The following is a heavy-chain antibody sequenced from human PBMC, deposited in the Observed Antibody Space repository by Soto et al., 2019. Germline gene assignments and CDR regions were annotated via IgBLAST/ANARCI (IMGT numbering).Heavy chain of an antibody. CDR1: GFTFSSYA. CDR3: AEAFGGRVANWFDP. J-gene: IGHJ5*02. Sequence: GGSLRLSCAASGFTFSSYAMSWVRQAPGKGLEWVSAISGSGASTYYADSVKGRFTISRDNSKNTLYLQMNSLRAEDTALYYCAEAFGGRVANWFDPWGQGTLVTVSS. CDR2: ISGSGAST. V-gene: IGHV3-23*01. D-gene: IGHD3-10*01.